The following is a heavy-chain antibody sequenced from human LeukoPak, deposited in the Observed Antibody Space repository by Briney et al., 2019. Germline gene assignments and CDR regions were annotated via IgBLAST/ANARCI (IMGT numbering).Heavy chain of an antibody. J-gene: IGHJ4*02. CDR1: GFTFSSHW. D-gene: IGHD4-17*01. Sequence: GGSLRLSCAASGFTFSSHWMHWVRQAPGKGLVWVSRINSDGSSTSYADSVKGRFTISRDNAKNTLYLQMNSLRAEDTAVYYCASWSSTVTTFDYWGQGTLVTVSS. CDR3: ASWSSTVTTFDY. V-gene: IGHV3-74*01. CDR2: INSDGSST.